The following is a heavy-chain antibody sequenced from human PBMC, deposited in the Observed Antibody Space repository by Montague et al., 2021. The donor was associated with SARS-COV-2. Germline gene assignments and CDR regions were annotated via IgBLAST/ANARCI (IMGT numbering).Heavy chain of an antibody. CDR3: ARSLLWFGEPPGY. J-gene: IGHJ4*02. D-gene: IGHD3-10*01. Sequence: YLRLSCAASGFTFSSYAMHLVRQAPGKGLEWVAVISYDGSNKYYADSVKGRFTISRDNSKNTLYLQMNSLRAEDTAVYYCARSLLWFGEPPGYWGQGTLVTVSS. CDR2: ISYDGSNK. V-gene: IGHV3-30-3*01. CDR1: GFTFSSYA.